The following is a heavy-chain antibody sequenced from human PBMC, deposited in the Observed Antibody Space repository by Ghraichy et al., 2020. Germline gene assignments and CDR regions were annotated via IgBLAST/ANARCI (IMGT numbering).Heavy chain of an antibody. Sequence: GSLRLSCTVSGGSISSSSYYWAWLRQPPGKGLEWIGSTFYRGCTSYNTSLKSRVTISADTSKNQFSLKLSSLTAADTAVYYCARSGGDDFWSGYYRRWLDPWGQGTLVTVSS. CDR2: TFYRGCT. V-gene: IGHV4-39*01. J-gene: IGHJ5*02. D-gene: IGHD3-3*01. CDR3: ARSGGDDFWSGYYRRWLDP. CDR1: GGSISSSSYY.